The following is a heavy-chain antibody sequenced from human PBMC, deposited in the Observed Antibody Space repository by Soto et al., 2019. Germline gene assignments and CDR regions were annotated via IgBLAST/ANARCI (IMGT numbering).Heavy chain of an antibody. CDR3: AGGTAELNRVDV. Sequence: SETLSLTCTVSGGSISSYYWSWIRQPPGKGLEWIGYIYYSGSTNYNPSLKSRVTISVDTSKNQFSLKLSSVTAADTAVYYCAGGTAELNRVDVWGQGTTVTVSS. CDR2: IYYSGST. D-gene: IGHD1-7*01. CDR1: GGSISSYY. J-gene: IGHJ6*02. V-gene: IGHV4-59*01.